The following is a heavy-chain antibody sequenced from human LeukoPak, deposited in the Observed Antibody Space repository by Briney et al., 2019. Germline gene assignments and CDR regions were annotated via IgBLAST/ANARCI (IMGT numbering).Heavy chain of an antibody. CDR3: ARSGAVAGTWSSYFDY. D-gene: IGHD6-19*01. CDR1: GFTFEDYG. CDR2: INCNGGST. V-gene: IGHV3-20*04. Sequence: GGSLRLSCAASGFTFEDYGMSWGRQAPGKGLEWVSGINCNGGSTGYADSVKGRFTIFRDNAKNSLSLQMNSLRAEDTALYYCARSGAVAGTWSSYFDYWGQGTLVTVSS. J-gene: IGHJ4*02.